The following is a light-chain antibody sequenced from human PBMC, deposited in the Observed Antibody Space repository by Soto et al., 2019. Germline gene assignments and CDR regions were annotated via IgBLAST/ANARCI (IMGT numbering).Light chain of an antibody. Sequence: QSALTQPRSVSGSPGQSVTISCTGTSSDVGGYNYVSWYQQHPGKAPKLMIYDVSKRPSGVPDRFSGSKSGNTASLTISGLPAEDEADYYCCSDAGSYTLVFGGVTKLTVL. CDR2: DVS. CDR3: CSDAGSYTLV. CDR1: SSDVGGYNY. J-gene: IGLJ2*01. V-gene: IGLV2-11*01.